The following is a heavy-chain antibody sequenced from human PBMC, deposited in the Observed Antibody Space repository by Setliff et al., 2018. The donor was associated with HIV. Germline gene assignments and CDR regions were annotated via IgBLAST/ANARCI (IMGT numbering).Heavy chain of an antibody. Sequence: KASETLSLTCTVSGGSISGHYWSWIRQPPGRGLEWIGYIYSSGSTSFNPPLQSRVTISVDTSKNQFSLRLSSVTAADTAVYYWARHSGVASPNWFDPWGQGTLVTVSS. D-gene: IGHD3-10*01. CDR1: GGSISGHY. J-gene: IGHJ5*02. CDR3: ARHSGVASPNWFDP. V-gene: IGHV4-4*09. CDR2: IYSSGST.